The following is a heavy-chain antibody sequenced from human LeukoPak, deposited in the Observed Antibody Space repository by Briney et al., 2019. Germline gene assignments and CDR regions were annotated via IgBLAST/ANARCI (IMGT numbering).Heavy chain of an antibody. V-gene: IGHV3-30-3*01. CDR2: ISSDGSDK. J-gene: IGHJ3*02. CDR1: GFTFSYYA. CDR3: AREGTARDAFDI. D-gene: IGHD2-21*02. Sequence: GGSLRLSCAAFGFTFSYYAMHWVRQAPGKGLEWVAFISSDGSDKYYADSMKGRFTISRDNSKNTLYLQMTSLRGEDTAMYYCAREGTARDAFDIWGQGTMVTVSS.